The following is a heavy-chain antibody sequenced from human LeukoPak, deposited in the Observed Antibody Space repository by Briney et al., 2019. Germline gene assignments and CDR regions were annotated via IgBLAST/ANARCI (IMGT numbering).Heavy chain of an antibody. J-gene: IGHJ4*02. CDR3: ARIGHEDYYFDY. CDR2: IYYSGST. V-gene: IGHV4-59*01. CDR1: GVSISSYY. Sequence: SETLSLTCTVSGVSISSYYWSWIRQPPGKGLEWFGYIYYSGSTNYNPSLKSRVTISVDTSKNQFSLKLSSVAAADTAVYYCARIGHEDYYFDYWGEGTLVTVSS.